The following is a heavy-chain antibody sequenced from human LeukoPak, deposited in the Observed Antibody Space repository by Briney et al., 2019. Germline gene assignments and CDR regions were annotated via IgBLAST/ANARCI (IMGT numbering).Heavy chain of an antibody. CDR2: ISYDGSNK. D-gene: IGHD6-6*01. J-gene: IGHJ4*02. V-gene: IGHV3-30-3*01. Sequence: GGSLRLSCAASGFTFSSYAMHWVRQAPGKGLEGVAVISYDGSNKYYADSVKGRFTISRDNSKNTLYLQMNSLRAEDTAVYYCARDGAERGVYYFDYWGQGTLVTVSS. CDR3: ARDGAERGVYYFDY. CDR1: GFTFSSYA.